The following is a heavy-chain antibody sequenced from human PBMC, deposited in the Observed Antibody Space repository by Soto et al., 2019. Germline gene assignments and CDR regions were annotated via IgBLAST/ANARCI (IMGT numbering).Heavy chain of an antibody. CDR2: INPSGGST. CDR1: GYTFTSYY. V-gene: IGHV1-46*01. Sequence: QVQLVQSGAEVKKPGASVKVSCKASGYTFTSYYIHWVRQAPGQGLEWMGVINPSGGSTDYAQKFQGRVTMTRDTSTSTVYMDLSSLRSEDTAVFYCAREGNGYNLGPSVDFDYWGQGTLVTVSS. CDR3: AREGNGYNLGPSVDFDY. D-gene: IGHD5-12*01. J-gene: IGHJ4*02.